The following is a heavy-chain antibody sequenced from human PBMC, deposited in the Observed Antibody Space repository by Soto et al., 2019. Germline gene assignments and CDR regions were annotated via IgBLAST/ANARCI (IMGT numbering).Heavy chain of an antibody. D-gene: IGHD2-15*01. CDR2: INPNSGGT. V-gene: IGHV1-2*02. CDR3: AREYGYCSGGSCYANWFDS. Sequence: ASVKVSCKASGYTFTGYYMHWVRQAPGQGLEWMGWINPNSGGTNYAQKFQGRVTMTRDTSISTAYMELSRLRSDDTAVYYCAREYGYCSGGSCYANWFDSWGQGTLVTFSS. J-gene: IGHJ5*01. CDR1: GYTFTGYY.